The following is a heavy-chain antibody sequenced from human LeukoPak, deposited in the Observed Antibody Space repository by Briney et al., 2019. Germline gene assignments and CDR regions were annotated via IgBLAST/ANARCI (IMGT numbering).Heavy chain of an antibody. D-gene: IGHD1-26*01. CDR2: IYSGGST. CDR1: GFTVSSNY. V-gene: IGHV3-53*01. J-gene: IGHJ4*02. Sequence: GGSLRLSCAASGFTVSSNYMSWVRQAPGKGLEWVSVIYSGGSTYYADSVKGRFTISRDNSKNTLYLQMNSLRAEDTAVYYCARDWVPMGSTTSFDSWGQGTLVTVSS. CDR3: ARDWVPMGSTTSFDS.